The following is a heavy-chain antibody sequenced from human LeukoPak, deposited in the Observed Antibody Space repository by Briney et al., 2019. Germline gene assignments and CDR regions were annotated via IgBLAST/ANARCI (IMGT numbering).Heavy chain of an antibody. CDR3: ARDSRFGKLLIPYFDY. J-gene: IGHJ4*02. CDR1: GFTLSSHW. D-gene: IGHD3-10*01. CDR2: ITSRSSSI. Sequence: GGSLRLSCAASGFTLSSHWMHWVRQAPGKGLEWVSYITSRSSSIYYADSVKGRFTISRDNAQNSLYLQMNSLRDEDTAVYYCARDSRFGKLLIPYFDYWGQGTLVTVSS. V-gene: IGHV3-48*02.